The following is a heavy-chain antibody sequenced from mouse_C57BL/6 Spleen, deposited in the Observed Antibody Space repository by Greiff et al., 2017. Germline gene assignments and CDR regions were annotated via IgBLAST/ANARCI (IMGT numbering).Heavy chain of an antibody. D-gene: IGHD4-1*01. J-gene: IGHJ1*03. CDR2: IDPSDSET. V-gene: IGHV1-52*01. CDR3: ARSTGTGYFDV. Sequence: QVQLQQPGAELVRPGSSVKLSCKASGYTFTSYWMHWVKQRPIQGLEWIGNIDPSDSETHYNQKFKDKATLTVDKSSSTAYMQRSSLTSEDSAVYYGARSTGTGYFDVWGTGTTVTVSS. CDR1: GYTFTSYW.